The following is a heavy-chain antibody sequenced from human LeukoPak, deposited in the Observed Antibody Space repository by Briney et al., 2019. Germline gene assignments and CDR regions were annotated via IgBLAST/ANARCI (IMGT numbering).Heavy chain of an antibody. CDR1: GFTFSSYA. CDR3: AKMALIVVVPAAGFDP. J-gene: IGHJ5*02. CDR2: ISGSGGST. D-gene: IGHD2-2*01. Sequence: QTGGSLRLSCAASGFTFSSYAMSWVRQAPGKGLEWVSAISGSGGSTYYADSVKGRFTISRDNPKNTLYLQMNSLRAEDTAVYYCAKMALIVVVPAAGFDPWGQGTLVTVSS. V-gene: IGHV3-23*01.